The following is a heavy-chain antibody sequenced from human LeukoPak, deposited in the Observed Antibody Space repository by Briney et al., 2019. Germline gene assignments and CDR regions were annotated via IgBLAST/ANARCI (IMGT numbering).Heavy chain of an antibody. D-gene: IGHD2-2*03. CDR1: GGSISSGGYY. V-gene: IGHV4-31*03. Sequence: SETLSLTCTVSGGSISSGGYYWSWIRQHPGKGLEWIGYIYYSGSTYYNPSLKSRVTISVDTSKNQFSLKLSSVTAADTAVYYCARGGGYCSSTSCYVYYYYGMDVWGQGTTVTASS. CDR2: IYYSGST. J-gene: IGHJ6*02. CDR3: ARGGGYCSSTSCYVYYYYGMDV.